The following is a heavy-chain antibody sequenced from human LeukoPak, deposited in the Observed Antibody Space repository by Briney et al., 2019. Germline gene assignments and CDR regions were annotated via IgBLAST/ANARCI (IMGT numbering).Heavy chain of an antibody. Sequence: GGSLRLSCAPSGFIFSKYWMSWVRRGPGKGLEWVANIKRDGSESYYVDSVKGRFTISRDNAGSSLYLQMNSLRAEDTAVYYCARDRPLRYFDWSKNPPFFDYWGQGTLVTVSS. D-gene: IGHD3-9*01. CDR2: IKRDGSES. CDR1: GFIFSKYW. CDR3: ARDRPLRYFDWSKNPPFFDY. J-gene: IGHJ4*02. V-gene: IGHV3-7*03.